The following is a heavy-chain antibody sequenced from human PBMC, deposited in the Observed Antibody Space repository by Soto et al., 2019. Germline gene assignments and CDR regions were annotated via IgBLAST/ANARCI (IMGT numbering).Heavy chain of an antibody. D-gene: IGHD1-20*01. J-gene: IGHJ4*02. CDR3: TVCSRENSWNVGTFEY. CDR1: RGTFYSYT. Sequence: QVHLVQSGAEVNKPGSSVMVSCRAPRGTFYSYTINWGRQAPGQGHEWMGRVVPKTGSINFVRKSLGRLTLTEDKHTPTAFFELSSLRPEETAVYYCTVCSRENSWNVGTFEYLGQGSQVTVAS. CDR2: VVPKTGSI. V-gene: IGHV1-69*02.